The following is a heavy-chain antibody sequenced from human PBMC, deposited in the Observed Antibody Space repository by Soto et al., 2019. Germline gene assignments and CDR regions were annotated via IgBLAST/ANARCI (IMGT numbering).Heavy chain of an antibody. CDR3: ARAVAVPADFDY. CDR2: INAGNGNT. D-gene: IGHD6-19*01. CDR1: GYTFTGYA. V-gene: IGHV1-3*05. Sequence: QVQLVQSGAEEKKPGASVKVSCKASGYTFTGYAMHWVRQAPGQRLEWMGWINAGNGNTKYSQKFQGRVTITRDTSARKGYMELSSLRSEDTAVYYCARAVAVPADFDYWGQGTLVTVSS. J-gene: IGHJ4*02.